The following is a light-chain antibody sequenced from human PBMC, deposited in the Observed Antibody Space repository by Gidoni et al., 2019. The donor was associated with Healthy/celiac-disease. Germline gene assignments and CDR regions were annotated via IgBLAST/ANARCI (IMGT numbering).Light chain of an antibody. V-gene: IGKV3-15*01. CDR1: QSVSSN. CDR2: GAS. J-gene: IGKJ2*01. Sequence: EIVMTQSPATLSVSQGERATLSCRASQSVSSNLAWYQQKPGQATRLLIYGASTRATGIPASFSGSGAGKEFTLTISSLKSEDFAVDYCQQYNNWHPNFGQGTKLEIK. CDR3: QQYNNWHPN.